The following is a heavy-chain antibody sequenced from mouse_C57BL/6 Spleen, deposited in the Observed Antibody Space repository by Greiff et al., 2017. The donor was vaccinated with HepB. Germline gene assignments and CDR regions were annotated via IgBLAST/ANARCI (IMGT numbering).Heavy chain of an antibody. D-gene: IGHD2-12*01. CDR3: AREGGYSYFDY. CDR2: IDPSDSET. Sequence: VKLQQPGAELVRPGSSVKLSCKASGYTFTSYWMHWVKQRPIQGLEWIGNIDPSDSETHYNQKFKDKATLTVDKSSSTAYMQLSSLTSEDSAVYYCAREGGYSYFDYWGQGTTLTVSS. CDR1: GYTFTSYW. J-gene: IGHJ2*01. V-gene: IGHV1-52*01.